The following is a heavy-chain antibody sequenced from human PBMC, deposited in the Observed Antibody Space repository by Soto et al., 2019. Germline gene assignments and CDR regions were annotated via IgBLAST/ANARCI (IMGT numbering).Heavy chain of an antibody. Sequence: GGSLRLSCAASGFTFSSYAMSWVRQAPGKGLEWVSAISGSGGSTYYADSVKGRFTISRDNSKNTLYLQMNSLRAEDTAVYYCARVRGGATAGFFDYWGQGTLVTVSS. CDR3: ARVRGGATAGFFDY. V-gene: IGHV3-23*01. CDR2: ISGSGGST. CDR1: GFTFSSYA. J-gene: IGHJ4*02. D-gene: IGHD1-26*01.